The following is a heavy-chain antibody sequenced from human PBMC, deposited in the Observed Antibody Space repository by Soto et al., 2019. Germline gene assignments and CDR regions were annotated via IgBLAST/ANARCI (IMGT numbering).Heavy chain of an antibody. CDR1: GFTFSNAW. D-gene: IGHD3-22*01. J-gene: IGHJ6*02. CDR3: ARETGEGYDSSGYWVAYYYGMDV. V-gene: IGHV3-15*01. CDR2: IKSKTDGGTT. Sequence: EVQLVESGGGLVKPGGSLRLSCAASGFTFSNAWMSWVRQAPGKGLEWVGRIKSKTDGGTTDYAAPVKGRFTISRDDSKNTLYLQMNSLKTEDTAVYYCARETGEGYDSSGYWVAYYYGMDVWGQGTTVTVSS.